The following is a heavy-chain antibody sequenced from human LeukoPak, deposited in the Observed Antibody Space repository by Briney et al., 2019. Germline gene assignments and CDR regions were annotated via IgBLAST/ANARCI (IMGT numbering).Heavy chain of an antibody. V-gene: IGHV4-59*11. CDR2: IYYSGST. D-gene: IGHD3-10*01. CDR1: GGSISSHY. Sequence: SETLSLTCTVSGGSISSHYWSWIRQPPGKGLEWIGYIYYSGSTNYNPSLKSRVTISVDTSKNQFSLKLSSVTAADTAVYYCARSLMVRGVIDWFDPLGQGTLVTVSS. CDR3: ARSLMVRGVIDWFDP. J-gene: IGHJ5*02.